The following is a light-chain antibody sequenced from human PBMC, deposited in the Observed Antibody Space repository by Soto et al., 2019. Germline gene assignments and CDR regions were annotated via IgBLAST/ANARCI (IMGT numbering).Light chain of an antibody. J-gene: IGLJ2*01. CDR2: DVS. CDR1: SSDVGGYNY. CDR3: RSYASSSTVV. V-gene: IGLV2-14*01. Sequence: QSALTQPASVSGSPGQSITISCTGTSSDVGGYNYVSWYQQHPGQAPKLMIYDVSNRPSGVSNRFSGSKSGNTASLTISGLQAEDEADYYCRSYASSSTVVFGGGTKLTVL.